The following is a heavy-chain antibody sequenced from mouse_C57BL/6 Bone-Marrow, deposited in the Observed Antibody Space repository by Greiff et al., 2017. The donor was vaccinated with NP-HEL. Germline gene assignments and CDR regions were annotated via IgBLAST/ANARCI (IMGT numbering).Heavy chain of an antibody. V-gene: IGHV14-4*01. D-gene: IGHD1-1*01. CDR2: IDPENGDT. J-gene: IGHJ2*01. CDR1: GFNIKDDY. Sequence: EVKLQESGAELVRPGASVKLSCTASGFNIKDDYMHWVKQRPEQGLEWIGWIDPENGDTEYASKFQGKATITADTSSNTAYLQLSSLTSEDTAVYYCTPTYYGSSYGDFDYWGQGTTLTVSS. CDR3: TPTYYGSSYGDFDY.